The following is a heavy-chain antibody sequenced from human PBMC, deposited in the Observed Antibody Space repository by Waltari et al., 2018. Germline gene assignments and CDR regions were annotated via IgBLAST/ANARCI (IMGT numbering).Heavy chain of an antibody. CDR2: INAGNGNT. J-gene: IGHJ6*02. V-gene: IGHV1-3*01. CDR3: ARNGEIAAAEYYGMDV. D-gene: IGHD6-13*01. CDR1: GYTFTSYA. Sequence: QVQLVQSGAEVKKPGASVKVSCKASGYTFTSYAMHWVRQAPGQRLEWMGWINAGNGNTKYSQKCQGRVTITRDTSASTAYMELSSLRSEDTAVYYCARNGEIAAAEYYGMDVWGQGTTVTVSS.